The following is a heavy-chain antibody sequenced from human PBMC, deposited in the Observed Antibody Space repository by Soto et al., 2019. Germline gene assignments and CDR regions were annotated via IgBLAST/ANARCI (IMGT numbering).Heavy chain of an antibody. Sequence: ASVKVSCKASGYTFTTHSMHWVRQAPGQTLEWMGWINTDNGSTKSSQKFQGRVTFTRDTSASTAYLELSSLRSEDTAMYYCARDPSYYGMDVWGQGTTVTVSS. CDR3: ARDPSYYGMDV. CDR1: GYTFTTHS. CDR2: INTDNGST. J-gene: IGHJ6*02. V-gene: IGHV1-3*04.